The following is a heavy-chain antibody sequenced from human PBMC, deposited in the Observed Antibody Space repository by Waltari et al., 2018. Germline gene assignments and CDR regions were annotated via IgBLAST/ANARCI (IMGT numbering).Heavy chain of an antibody. CDR1: VFTLSTYA. Sequence: QLLESGGGLVHPGWSLRLSCAASVFTLSTYALSWVRRAPGKGLEWVSSIGGGDGSTYYADSVKGRFTVSRDNSKNTLSLQMNGLGADDTAVYFCARVAGYTNGGFDYWGQGTLVTVSS. CDR2: IGGGDGST. D-gene: IGHD2-8*01. V-gene: IGHV3-23*01. J-gene: IGHJ4*02. CDR3: ARVAGYTNGGFDY.